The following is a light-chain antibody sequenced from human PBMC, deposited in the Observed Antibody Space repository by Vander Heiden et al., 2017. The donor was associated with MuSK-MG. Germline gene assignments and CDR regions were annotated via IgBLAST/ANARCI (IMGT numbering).Light chain of an antibody. V-gene: IGKV1-5*01. J-gene: IGKJ1*01. CDR3: QEYETYSQT. CDR2: QAS. CDR1: QSINDW. Sequence: DIPMTQSPSILSASVGDRVIITCRASQSINDWLAWYQQKPGKAPKLLIYQASTLENGVPSRFSGGGSGTEFTLTISSLQPDDFATYYCQEYETYSQTFGQGTKVE.